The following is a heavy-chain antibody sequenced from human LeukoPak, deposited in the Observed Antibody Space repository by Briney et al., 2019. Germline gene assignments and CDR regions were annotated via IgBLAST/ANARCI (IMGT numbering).Heavy chain of an antibody. CDR1: GGTFSSYA. Sequence: SVKDSCKASGGTFSSYAISWVRQAPGQGLEWMGGIIPIFGTANYAQKFQGRVTITADESTSTAYMELSSLRSKDTAVYYCARTRSSLRLGELSDDDAFDIWGQGTMVTVSS. CDR2: IIPIFGTA. J-gene: IGHJ3*02. D-gene: IGHD3-16*02. V-gene: IGHV1-69*13. CDR3: ARTRSSLRLGELSDDDAFDI.